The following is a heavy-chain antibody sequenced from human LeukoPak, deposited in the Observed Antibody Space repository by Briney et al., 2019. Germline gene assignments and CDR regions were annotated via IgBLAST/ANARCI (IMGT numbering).Heavy chain of an antibody. CDR3: ARGGIRDGMDV. CDR1: GYTFTSYG. Sequence: ASVRVSCKGSGYTFTSYGFTWVRQAPGQGLEWMGFISAYDGNTNYAKKLQGRVTMTTDTSTSTAYMELRSLRSDDTAVYYCARGGIRDGMDVWGKGTTVTVSS. V-gene: IGHV1-18*04. CDR2: ISAYDGNT. J-gene: IGHJ6*04. D-gene: IGHD3-10*01.